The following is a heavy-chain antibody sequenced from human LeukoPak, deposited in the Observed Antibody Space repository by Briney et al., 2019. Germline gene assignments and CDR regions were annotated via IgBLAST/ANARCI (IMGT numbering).Heavy chain of an antibody. CDR1: GYSISSGYY. D-gene: IGHD6-19*01. J-gene: IGHJ5*02. CDR2: IYHSGST. CDR3: ARRGHSSGWYDNWFDP. Sequence: SETLSLTCTVSGYSISSGYYWGWIRQPPGKGLEWIGSIYHSGSTYYNPSLKSRVTISVDTSKNQFSLKLSSVTAADTAVYYCARRGHSSGWYDNWFDPWGQGTLVTVSS. V-gene: IGHV4-38-2*02.